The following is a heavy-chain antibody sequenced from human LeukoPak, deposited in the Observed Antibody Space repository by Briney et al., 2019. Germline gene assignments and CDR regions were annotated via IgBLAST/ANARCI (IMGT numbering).Heavy chain of an antibody. CDR3: ARDRIYYDSSGYSDY. Sequence: GGSLRLSCAASGFTFSSYWMIWVRQAPGKGREWVANIKQDGSEKYYVDSVKGRFTISRDNAKNSLYLQMNSLRAEDTAVYYCARDRIYYDSSGYSDYWGQGTLVTVSS. CDR2: IKQDGSEK. J-gene: IGHJ4*02. CDR1: GFTFSSYW. V-gene: IGHV3-7*01. D-gene: IGHD3-22*01.